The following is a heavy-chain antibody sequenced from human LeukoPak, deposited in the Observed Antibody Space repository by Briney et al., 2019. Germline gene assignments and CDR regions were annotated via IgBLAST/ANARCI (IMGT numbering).Heavy chain of an antibody. V-gene: IGHV1-46*01. J-gene: IGHJ4*02. Sequence: ASVKVSCKASGYTFTSYYMHWVRQGPGQGLEWMGIINPSGGSTSYAQKFQGRVTMTRDTSTNTVYMELSSLRSDDTAVYYCARGGALLGGSWYFDYWGQGTLVTVFS. D-gene: IGHD3-16*01. CDR1: GYTFTSYY. CDR2: INPSGGST. CDR3: ARGGALLGGSWYFDY.